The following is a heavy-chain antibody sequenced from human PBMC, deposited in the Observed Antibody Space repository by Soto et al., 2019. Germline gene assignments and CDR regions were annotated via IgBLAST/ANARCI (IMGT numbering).Heavy chain of an antibody. CDR2: ISGSGGST. Sequence: GGSLSLSCAASGFTFAGYAMAWVRRAPGKGLDGVSAISGSGGSTYYAASVKGRFTISRDNSKNTLYLQRNSLRAEDTAVYYCAKDDPQTIGVFDYWGQGTLVTVSS. J-gene: IGHJ4*02. V-gene: IGHV3-23*01. CDR1: GFTFAGYA. CDR3: AKDDPQTIGVFDY. D-gene: IGHD3-10*01.